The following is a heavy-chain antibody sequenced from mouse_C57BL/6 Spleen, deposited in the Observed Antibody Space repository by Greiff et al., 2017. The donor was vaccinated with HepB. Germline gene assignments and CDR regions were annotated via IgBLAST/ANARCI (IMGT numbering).Heavy chain of an antibody. CDR1: GYTFTSYW. V-gene: IGHV1-69*01. D-gene: IGHD4-1*01. Sequence: QVQLQQPGAELVMPGASVKLSCKASGYTFTSYWMHWVKQRPGQGLEWIGEIDPSDSYTNYNQKFKGKSTLTVDKSSSTAYMQLSSLTSEDSAVYYCASHWEGYWYFDVWGTGTTVTVSS. J-gene: IGHJ1*03. CDR3: ASHWEGYWYFDV. CDR2: IDPSDSYT.